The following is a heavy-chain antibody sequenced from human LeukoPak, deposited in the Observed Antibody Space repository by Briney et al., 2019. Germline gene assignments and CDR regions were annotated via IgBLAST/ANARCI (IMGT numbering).Heavy chain of an antibody. CDR3: ARCRNQIPYYYGSGKGNWFDP. V-gene: IGHV4-38-2*02. CDR1: GYSISSGYY. Sequence: SETLSLTCTVSGYSISSGYYWGWIRQPPGKGLEWIGSIYHSGSTYYNPSLKSRVTISVDTSKNQFSLKLSSVTAADTAVYYCARCRNQIPYYYGSGKGNWFDPWGQGTLVTVSS. D-gene: IGHD3-10*01. CDR2: IYHSGST. J-gene: IGHJ5*02.